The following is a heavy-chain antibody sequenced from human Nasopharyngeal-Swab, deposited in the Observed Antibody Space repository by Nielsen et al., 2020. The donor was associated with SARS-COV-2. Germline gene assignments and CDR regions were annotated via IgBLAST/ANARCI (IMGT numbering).Heavy chain of an antibody. CDR3: ARAIAAAGSY. J-gene: IGHJ4*02. Sequence: VRQMPGNGLEWVANIKQDGSEKYYVDSVKGRFTISRDNAKSSLYLQMNSMRAEGTAVYYCARAIAAAGSYWGRGTLVTVSS. CDR2: IKQDGSEK. D-gene: IGHD6-13*01. V-gene: IGHV3-7*03.